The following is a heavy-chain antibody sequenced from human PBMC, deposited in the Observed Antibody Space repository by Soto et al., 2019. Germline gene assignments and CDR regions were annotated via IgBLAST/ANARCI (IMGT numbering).Heavy chain of an antibody. CDR1: GGTFSSYA. CDR3: ARDPRVVGATNYYYGMDV. V-gene: IGHV1-69*13. Sequence: SVKVSCKASGGTFSSYAISWVRQAPGQGLEWMGGIIPIFGTANYAQKFQGRVTITADESTSTAYMELSSLRSEDTAVYYCARDPRVVGATNYYYGMDVWGQGTTVTVSS. CDR2: IIPIFGTA. D-gene: IGHD1-26*01. J-gene: IGHJ6*02.